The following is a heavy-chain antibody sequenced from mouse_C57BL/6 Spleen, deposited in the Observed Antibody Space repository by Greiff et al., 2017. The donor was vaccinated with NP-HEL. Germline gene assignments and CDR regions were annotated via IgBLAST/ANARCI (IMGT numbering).Heavy chain of an antibody. V-gene: IGHV1-26*01. J-gene: IGHJ1*03. CDR2: INPNNGGT. D-gene: IGHD2-1*01. CDR3: AKGGGYGNYWYFDV. CDR1: GYTFTDYY. Sequence: EVQLQQSGPELVKPGASVKISCKASGYTFTDYYMNWVKQSHGKSLEWIGDINPNNGGTSYNQKFKGKATLTVDKSSSKAYMELRSLTSEDSAVYYCAKGGGYGNYWYFDVWGTGTTVTVSS.